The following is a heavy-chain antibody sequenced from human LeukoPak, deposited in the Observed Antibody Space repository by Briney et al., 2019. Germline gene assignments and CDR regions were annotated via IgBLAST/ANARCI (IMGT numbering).Heavy chain of an antibody. CDR3: TSWGDTTAEYFQR. Sequence: GGSLRLSCAASGFTFSSYAMSWVRQAPGKGLEWVSAISGSGGSTYYADSVKGRFTISRDNSKNTLYLQMNSLRVEDTAVYYCTSWGDTTAEYFQRWGQGTLITVSS. J-gene: IGHJ1*01. CDR2: ISGSGGST. D-gene: IGHD2-21*02. CDR1: GFTFSSYA. V-gene: IGHV3-23*01.